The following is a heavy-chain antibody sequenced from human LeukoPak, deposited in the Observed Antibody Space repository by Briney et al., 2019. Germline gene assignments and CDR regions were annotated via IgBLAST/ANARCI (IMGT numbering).Heavy chain of an antibody. D-gene: IGHD3-22*01. CDR2: IDPSAGST. CDR3: ARAHYASSNIKVPFDV. J-gene: IGHJ6*04. Sequence: PQASVKVSCKASGYTFTNYYMHWVRQAPGQGLEWMGVIDPSAGSTTYAQKFQGIVTMTRDTATNTVYMELGSLRSEDTAVYYCARAHYASSNIKVPFDVWGKGTTVTVSS. V-gene: IGHV1-46*01. CDR1: GYTFTNYY.